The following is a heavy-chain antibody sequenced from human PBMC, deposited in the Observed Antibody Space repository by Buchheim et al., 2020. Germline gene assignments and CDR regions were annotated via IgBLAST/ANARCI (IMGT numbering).Heavy chain of an antibody. V-gene: IGHV4-30-4*01. CDR1: GGSISSGDYS. Sequence: QVQLQESGPGLVKPSQTLSLTCTVSGGSISSGDYSWSWIRQPPGKGLEWMGYISYSGSTDYNPSLESRITISVDTSKNQFSLKLSSVTAADTAVYYCAREGLGYYDSSGYYSGVDWFDPWGQGTL. D-gene: IGHD3-22*01. CDR2: ISYSGST. CDR3: AREGLGYYDSSGYYSGVDWFDP. J-gene: IGHJ5*02.